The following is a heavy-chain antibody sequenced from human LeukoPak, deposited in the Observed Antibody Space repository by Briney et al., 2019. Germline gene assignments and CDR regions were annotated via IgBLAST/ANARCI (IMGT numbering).Heavy chain of an antibody. Sequence: GGSLRLSCAASGFTFSSYGMHWVRQAPGKGLEWVAVISYDGSNKYYADSVKGRFTISRDNSKNTLYLQMNSLRAGDTAVYYCAKDGSGGWYVSNWFDPWGQGTLVTVSS. CDR3: AKDGSGGWYVSNWFDP. CDR1: GFTFSSYG. V-gene: IGHV3-30*18. CDR2: ISYDGSNK. D-gene: IGHD6-19*01. J-gene: IGHJ5*02.